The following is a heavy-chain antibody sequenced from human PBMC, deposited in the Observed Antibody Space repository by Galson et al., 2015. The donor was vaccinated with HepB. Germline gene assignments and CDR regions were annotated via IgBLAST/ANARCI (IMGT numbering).Heavy chain of an antibody. CDR3: ARHPGRGSVGYAFDL. CDR2: IRYTGDT. V-gene: IGHV4-59*08. Sequence: SLTCSVSHGPINNYYWSWIRQSPGKRPEWIGYIRYTGDTTYNPSLGYRVGMSVDTSINQVSLWLTSVTAADTAVYHCARHPGRGSVGYAFDLWGQGTLVTVSA. D-gene: IGHD5-12*01. CDR1: HGPINNYY. J-gene: IGHJ4*02.